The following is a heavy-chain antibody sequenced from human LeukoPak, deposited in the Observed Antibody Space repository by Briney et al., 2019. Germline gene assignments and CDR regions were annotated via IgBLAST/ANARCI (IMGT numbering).Heavy chain of an antibody. D-gene: IGHD3-3*01. CDR2: ISAYNGNT. CDR3: ARSSAATSGYYEFDY. J-gene: IGHJ4*02. V-gene: IGHV1-18*01. CDR1: GYTFTRYG. Sequence: ASVKVSCKASGYTFTRYGISWVRQAPGQGLEWMGWISAYNGNTNYAQKLQGRVTMTTDTSTSTAYMELRSLRSDDTAVYYCARSSAATSGYYEFDYWGQGTLVAVSS.